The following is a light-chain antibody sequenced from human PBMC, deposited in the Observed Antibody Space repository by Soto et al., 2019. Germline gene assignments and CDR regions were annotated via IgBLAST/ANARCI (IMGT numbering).Light chain of an antibody. CDR2: GAS. CDR1: QSISSN. V-gene: IGKV3D-15*01. J-gene: IGKJ5*01. CDR3: QQYNNWPIT. Sequence: EIVMTQPPATLSVSPGERATLSCRASQSISSNLAWYQQKPGQAPRLLIYGASTRATGIPARFSGSGSGTELTLTISSLQSEDFAVYYCQQYNNWPITFGQGTRLEIK.